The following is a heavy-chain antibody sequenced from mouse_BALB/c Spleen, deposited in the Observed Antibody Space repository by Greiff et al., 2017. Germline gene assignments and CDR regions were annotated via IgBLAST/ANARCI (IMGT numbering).Heavy chain of an antibody. J-gene: IGHJ4*01. CDR1: GYTFTSYW. Sequence: EVQLQQSGTVLARPGASVKMSCKASGYTFTSYWMHWVKQRPGQGLEWIGAIYPGNSDTSYNQKFKGKAKLTADTSTSTVYMELSSLTDEDSAVYYCTSETRDYAMDYWGQGTSVTVSS. CDR2: IYPGNSDT. V-gene: IGHV1-5*01. CDR3: TSETRDYAMDY.